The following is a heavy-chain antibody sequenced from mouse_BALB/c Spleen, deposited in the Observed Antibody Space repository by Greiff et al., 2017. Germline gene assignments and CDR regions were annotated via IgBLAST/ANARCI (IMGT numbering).Heavy chain of an antibody. Sequence: VQRVESGAELMKPGASVKISCKATGYTFSSYWIEWVKQRPGHGLEWIGEILPGSGSTNYNEKFKGKATFTADTSSNTAYMQLSSLTSEDSAVYYCATYGNYEYFDVWGAGTTVTVSS. J-gene: IGHJ1*01. CDR2: ILPGSGST. CDR3: ATYGNYEYFDV. CDR1: GYTFSSYW. V-gene: IGHV1-9*01. D-gene: IGHD2-1*01.